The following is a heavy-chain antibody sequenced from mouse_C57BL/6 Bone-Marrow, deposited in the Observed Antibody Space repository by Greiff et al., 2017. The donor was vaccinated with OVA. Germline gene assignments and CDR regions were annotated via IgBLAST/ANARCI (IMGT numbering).Heavy chain of an antibody. CDR2: IYPRSGNT. CDR3: ARRGGSSSPFAY. V-gene: IGHV1-81*01. D-gene: IGHD1-1*01. J-gene: IGHJ3*01. Sequence: QVQLQQPGAELVKPGASVKLSCKASGYTFTSYGISWVKQRTGQGLEWIGEIYPRSGNTYYNEKFKGKATLTADKSSSTAYMELRSLTSEDSAVYFCARRGGSSSPFAYWGQGTLVTVSA. CDR1: GYTFTSYG.